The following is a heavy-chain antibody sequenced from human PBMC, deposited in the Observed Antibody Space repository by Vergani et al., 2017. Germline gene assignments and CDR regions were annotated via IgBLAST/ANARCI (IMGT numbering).Heavy chain of an antibody. D-gene: IGHD4-11*01. CDR3: ARVNTETNGHLYYYYYMDV. V-gene: IGHV4-34*01. CDR1: GGSFTSYH. CDR2: IDHTGRP. Sequence: QVQLQQWGGGLLKPSETLSLTCVVNGGSFTSYHWTWIRQSPGEGLEWVGDIDHTGRPDDNPSLKSRLPIAVDKSRNQFSLTLNSVTATDTAIYFCARVNTETNGHLYYYYYMDVWGQGTAVTVS. J-gene: IGHJ6*03.